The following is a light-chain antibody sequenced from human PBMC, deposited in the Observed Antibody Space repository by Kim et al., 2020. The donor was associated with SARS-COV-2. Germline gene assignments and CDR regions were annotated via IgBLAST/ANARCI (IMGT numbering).Light chain of an antibody. CDR3: QVWDSSTASV. CDR2: RDS. CDR1: NIGSKK. V-gene: IGLV3-9*01. J-gene: IGLJ3*02. Sequence: VALGQTARITCGGNNIGSKKVHWYQQKPGQAPVLVIYRDSNRPSGIPERFSGSNSGNTATLTISRAQAGDEADYYCQVWDSSTASVFGGGTQLTVL.